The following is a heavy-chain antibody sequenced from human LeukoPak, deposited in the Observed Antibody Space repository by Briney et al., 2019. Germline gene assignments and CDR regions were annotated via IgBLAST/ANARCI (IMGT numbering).Heavy chain of an antibody. V-gene: IGHV3-30*04. CDR1: GFTFCSYA. Sequence: GRSLRLSCAASGFTFCSYAMHWVRQAPGKGLEWVAVISYDGSNKYYADSVKGRFTISRDNSKNTLYLQMNSLRAEDTAVYYCARDYGSGSYLRTGASYYYYGMDVWGKGTTVTVSS. J-gene: IGHJ6*04. CDR2: ISYDGSNK. D-gene: IGHD3-10*01. CDR3: ARDYGSGSYLRTGASYYYYGMDV.